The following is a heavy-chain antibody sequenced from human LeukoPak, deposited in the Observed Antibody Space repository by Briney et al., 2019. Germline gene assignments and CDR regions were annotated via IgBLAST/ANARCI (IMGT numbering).Heavy chain of an antibody. CDR1: GCTIKSYY. Sequence: SETLSLTCTVSGCTIKSYYWSWIRQPPGKGLEWIAYISYSGCTNQNPSLKSRGTISLDTSKNQFSLKLTSVTAAETAVYYCARGERTGADYWGQGTLVTVSS. CDR2: ISYSGCT. D-gene: IGHD1-14*01. J-gene: IGHJ4*02. V-gene: IGHV4-59*01. CDR3: ARGERTGADY.